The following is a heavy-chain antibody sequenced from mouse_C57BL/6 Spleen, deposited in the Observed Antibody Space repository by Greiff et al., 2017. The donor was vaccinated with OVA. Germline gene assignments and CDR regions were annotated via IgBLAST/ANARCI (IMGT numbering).Heavy chain of an antibody. V-gene: IGHV14-1*01. D-gene: IGHD2-1*01. CDR1: GFNIKDYY. CDR2: IDPEDGDT. Sequence: EVQLQQSGAELVRPGASVKLSCTASGFNIKDYYMHWVKQRPEQGLEWIGRIDPEDGDTEYAPKFQGKATMTADTSSNTAYLQLSSLTSEDTAVYYCTTDYYGNYGAYWGQGTLVTVSA. CDR3: TTDYYGNYGAY. J-gene: IGHJ3*01.